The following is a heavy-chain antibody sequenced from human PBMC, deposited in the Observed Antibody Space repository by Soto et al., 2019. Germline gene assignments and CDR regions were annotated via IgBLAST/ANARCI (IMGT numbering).Heavy chain of an antibody. CDR2: ISAYNGNT. V-gene: IGHV1-18*01. Sequence: ASVKVSCKASGYTFTSYGISWLRQAPGQGLEWMGWISAYNGNTNYAQKLQGRVTMTTDTSTSTAYMELRSLRSDDTAVYYCARDILAVAGSWQSVFDLWGRGTLVTVSS. D-gene: IGHD6-19*01. J-gene: IGHJ2*01. CDR1: GYTFTSYG. CDR3: ARDILAVAGSWQSVFDL.